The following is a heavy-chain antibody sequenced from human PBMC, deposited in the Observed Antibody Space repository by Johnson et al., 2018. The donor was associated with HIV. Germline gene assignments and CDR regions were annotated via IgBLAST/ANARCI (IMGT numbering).Heavy chain of an antibody. CDR1: GFSFSSFA. CDR3: AKDKSGRYYDSSGYSLDDAFDI. J-gene: IGHJ3*02. D-gene: IGHD3-22*01. V-gene: IGHV3-30-3*01. CDR2: MSFDDTNS. Sequence: QVQLVESGGGLGQPGGSLRLSCAASGFSFSSFAMHWVRQAPGKGLQWVAVMSFDDTNSYDSDSVDVKGRFTIPRANSQNTLYLQMNSLRAEDTAVYYCAKDKSGRYYDSSGYSLDDAFDIWGQGTMVTVSS.